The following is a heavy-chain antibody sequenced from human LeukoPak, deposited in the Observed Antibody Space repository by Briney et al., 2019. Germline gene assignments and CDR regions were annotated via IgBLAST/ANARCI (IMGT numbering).Heavy chain of an antibody. CDR3: AKQRYGGEDY. J-gene: IGHJ4*02. D-gene: IGHD3-16*01. CDR1: GFTVSSNY. CDR2: IYSGGST. Sequence: GGSLRLSCAASGFTVSSNYMSWVRQAPGKGLEWVSVIYSGGSTYYADSVKGRLTISRDNSRNTLYLQMNSLRAEDTAVYYCAKQRYGGEDYWGQGTLVTVSS. V-gene: IGHV3-66*04.